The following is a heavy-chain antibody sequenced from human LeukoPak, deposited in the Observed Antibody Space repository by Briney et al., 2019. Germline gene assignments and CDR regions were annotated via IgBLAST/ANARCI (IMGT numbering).Heavy chain of an antibody. CDR3: ATHTGRSYWGPFDY. CDR2: IYYSGST. CDR1: GGSISSYY. D-gene: IGHD1-26*01. V-gene: IGHV4-59*08. Sequence: SETLSLTCTVSGGSISSYYWSWIRQPPGKGLEWIGYIYYSGSTNYNPSLKSRVTISVDTSKNQFSLKLSSVTAADTAVYYCATHTGRSYWGPFDYWGQGTLVTVSS. J-gene: IGHJ4*02.